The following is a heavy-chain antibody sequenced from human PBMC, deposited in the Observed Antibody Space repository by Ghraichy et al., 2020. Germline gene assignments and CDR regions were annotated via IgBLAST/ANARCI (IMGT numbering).Heavy chain of an antibody. V-gene: IGHV3-23*01. Sequence: LSLTCAASGFTFSSYAMSWVRQAPGKGLEWVSAISGSGGSTYYADSVKGRFTISRDNSKNTLYLQMNSLRAEDTAVYYCAKGVHGYYYYYGMDVWGQGTTVTVSS. D-gene: IGHD3-10*02. CDR2: ISGSGGST. J-gene: IGHJ6*02. CDR3: AKGVHGYYYYYGMDV. CDR1: GFTFSSYA.